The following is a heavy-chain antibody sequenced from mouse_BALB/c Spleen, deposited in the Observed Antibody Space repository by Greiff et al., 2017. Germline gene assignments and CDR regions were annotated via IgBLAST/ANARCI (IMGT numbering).Heavy chain of an antibody. V-gene: IGHV1-63*02. CDR3: ARFGNFAFDY. CDR1: GYTFTNYW. J-gene: IGHJ2*01. CDR2: IYPGGGYT. D-gene: IGHD2-1*01. Sequence: QVQLKESGAELVRPGTSVKISCKASGYTFTNYWLGWVKQRPGHGLEWIGDIYPGGGYTNYNEKFKGKATLTADTSSSTAYMQLSSLTSEDSAVYFCARFGNFAFDYWGQGTTLTVSS.